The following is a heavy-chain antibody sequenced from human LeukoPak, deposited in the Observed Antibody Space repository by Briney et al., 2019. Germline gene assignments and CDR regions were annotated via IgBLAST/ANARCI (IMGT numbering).Heavy chain of an antibody. J-gene: IGHJ4*02. V-gene: IGHV4-4*07. CDR2: IYTSGST. CDR3: ARGKTTYSSSWYYFDY. CDR1: GGSISSYC. Sequence: PSETLSLTCTVAGGSISSYCWSWIRQPAGKGLEWIGRIYTSGSTNYNPSLKSRVTMSVDTSKNQFSLKLSSVTAADTAVYYCARGKTTYSSSWYYFDYWGQGTLVTVSS. D-gene: IGHD6-13*01.